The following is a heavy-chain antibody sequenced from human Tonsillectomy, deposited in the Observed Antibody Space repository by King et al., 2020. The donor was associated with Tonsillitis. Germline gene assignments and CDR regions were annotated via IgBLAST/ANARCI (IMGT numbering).Heavy chain of an antibody. Sequence: VQLVESGGGVVQPGRSLRLSCTASGFTFSSYTIHWVRQAPGKGLEWGAVISFDGSRKYYPDSVKGRFTISRDNSRNTLKLQMNSLRPEDTAVYYCARDRGSASFDYWGQGTLVTVSS. J-gene: IGHJ4*02. V-gene: IGHV3-30-3*01. D-gene: IGHD2-15*01. CDR2: ISFDGSRK. CDR1: GFTFSSYT. CDR3: ARDRGSASFDY.